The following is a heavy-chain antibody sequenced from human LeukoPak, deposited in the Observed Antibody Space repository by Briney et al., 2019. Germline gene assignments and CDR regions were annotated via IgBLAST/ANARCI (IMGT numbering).Heavy chain of an antibody. V-gene: IGHV1-46*01. D-gene: IGHD5-24*01. CDR3: ARGGQRWLQFPYDY. CDR1: GHTFTNYH. J-gene: IGHJ4*02. Sequence: ASLKVSCKASGHTFTNYHIHWVRQAPGQGLERMGILTPRGDITNYAQKFQGRVTITRDTSTSTIYMELSSLRSEDTAVYYCARGGQRWLQFPYDYWGQGTVVTVSS. CDR2: LTPRGDIT.